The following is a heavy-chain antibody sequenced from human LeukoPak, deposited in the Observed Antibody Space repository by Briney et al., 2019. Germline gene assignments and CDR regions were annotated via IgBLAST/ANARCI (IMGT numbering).Heavy chain of an antibody. V-gene: IGHV3-7*01. CDR2: IKQDGSEK. Sequence: PGGSLRLSCAASGFTFSTYWMSWVRQAPGKGLEWVADIKQDGSEKYHVDSVKGRFTISRDNAENSLYLQMNSLRTEDTAVYYCVKGGTNFDTWGQGTLVTVSS. CDR1: GFTFSTYW. CDR3: VKGGTNFDT. J-gene: IGHJ4*02. D-gene: IGHD1-26*01.